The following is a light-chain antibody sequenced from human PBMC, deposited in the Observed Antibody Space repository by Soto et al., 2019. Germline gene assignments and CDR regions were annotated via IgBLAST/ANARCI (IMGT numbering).Light chain of an antibody. CDR3: QHYNSASEA. V-gene: IGKV1-5*03. Sequence: DIQMTQSPSTLSGSVGDRVTITCRASQTISSWLAWYQQKPGKAPKLLIYKASTLKSGVPSRFSGSGSGTEFTLTISSLQPDDFATYYCQHYNSASEAFGQGTKVEL. J-gene: IGKJ1*01. CDR2: KAS. CDR1: QTISSW.